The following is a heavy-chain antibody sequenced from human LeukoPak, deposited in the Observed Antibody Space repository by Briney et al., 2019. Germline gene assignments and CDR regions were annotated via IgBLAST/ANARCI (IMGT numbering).Heavy chain of an antibody. Sequence: SEALSLTCSVSGDSVSSDSYYWSWIRQPPGKGLEWIGYAYNSGSTNYNPSLKSRITISVETSKNQFSLKLNSVTAADTAVYYCARGKYSSSDAFDIWGQGTMVTVSS. V-gene: IGHV4-61*01. CDR3: ARGKYSSSDAFDI. CDR2: AYNSGST. CDR1: GDSVSSDSYY. D-gene: IGHD6-6*01. J-gene: IGHJ3*02.